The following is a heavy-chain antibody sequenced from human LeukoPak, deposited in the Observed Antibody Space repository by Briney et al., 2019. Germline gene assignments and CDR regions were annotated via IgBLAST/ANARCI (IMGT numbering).Heavy chain of an antibody. CDR3: AKGPPDSSSWYKRTEG. J-gene: IGHJ4*02. Sequence: KPGGSLRLSCAASGFTFSDYYMSWIRQAPGKGLEWVSYISSSGSTIYYADSVKGRFTISRDNSKNTLYLQMNSLRAEDTAVYYCAKGPPDSSSWYKRTEGWGQGTLVTVSS. CDR1: GFTFSDYY. V-gene: IGHV3-11*01. D-gene: IGHD6-13*01. CDR2: ISSSGSTI.